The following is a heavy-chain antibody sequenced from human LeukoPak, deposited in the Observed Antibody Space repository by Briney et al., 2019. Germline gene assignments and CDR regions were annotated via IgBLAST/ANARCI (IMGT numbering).Heavy chain of an antibody. J-gene: IGHJ3*02. V-gene: IGHV3-30*04. Sequence: GGSLRLSCAASGFTFSSYAMHWVRKAPAPGLERVAVISYDGSNKYYADSVKGRFTISRDNSKNTLYLQMNSLRAEDTAVYYCAREPYSTHYAEDACDIWGQGTMVTVSS. D-gene: IGHD6-13*01. CDR3: AREPYSTHYAEDACDI. CDR2: ISYDGSNK. CDR1: GFTFSSYA.